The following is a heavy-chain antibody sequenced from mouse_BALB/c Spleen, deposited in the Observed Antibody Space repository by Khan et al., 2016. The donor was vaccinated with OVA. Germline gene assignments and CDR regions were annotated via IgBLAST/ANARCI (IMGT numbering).Heavy chain of an antibody. CDR1: GFNIKDTY. CDR3: ASGYRYDRTVDY. D-gene: IGHD2-14*01. Sequence: VQLQQPGAELVKPGASVKLSCTASGFNIKDTYMHWVKQRPEQGLEWIGRIDPANGNTKYDPKFQGQATITADTHSNTAYLQLSSPTSEDTAVYYCASGYRYDRTVDYWGQGTTLTVSS. J-gene: IGHJ2*01. CDR2: IDPANGNT. V-gene: IGHV14-3*02.